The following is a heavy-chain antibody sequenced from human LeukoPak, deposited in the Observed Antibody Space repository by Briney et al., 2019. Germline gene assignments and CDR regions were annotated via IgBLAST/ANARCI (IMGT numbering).Heavy chain of an antibody. CDR2: INHSGST. Sequence: SETLSLTCAVYGGSLSGYYWSWIRQPPGKGLEWIGEINHSGSTSYNPSLKSRVTISVDTSKNQFSLKLSSVTAADTAVYYCARVPYCSGGSCNYYYYYGMDVWGQGTTVTVSS. CDR1: GGSLSGYY. CDR3: ARVPYCSGGSCNYYYYYGMDV. J-gene: IGHJ6*02. V-gene: IGHV4-34*01. D-gene: IGHD2-15*01.